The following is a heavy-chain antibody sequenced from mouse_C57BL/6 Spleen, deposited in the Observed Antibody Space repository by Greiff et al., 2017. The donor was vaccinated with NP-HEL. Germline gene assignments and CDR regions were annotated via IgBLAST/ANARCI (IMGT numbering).Heavy chain of an antibody. CDR2: ISSGSSTI. D-gene: IGHD2-5*01. Sequence: EVKLVESGGGLVKPGGSLKLSCAASGFTFSDYGMHWVRQAPEKGLEWVAYISSGSSTIYYADTVKGRFTISRDNAKNTLFLQMTSLRSEDTAMYYCARGNSNYGNYAMDYWGQGTSVTVSS. V-gene: IGHV5-17*01. CDR1: GFTFSDYG. J-gene: IGHJ4*01. CDR3: ARGNSNYGNYAMDY.